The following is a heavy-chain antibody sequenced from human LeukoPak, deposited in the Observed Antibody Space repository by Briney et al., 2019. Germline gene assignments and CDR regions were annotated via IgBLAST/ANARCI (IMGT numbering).Heavy chain of an antibody. V-gene: IGHV1-69*13. J-gene: IGHJ4*02. Sequence: GASVKVSCKASGGTFSSYAISWVRQAPGQGLEWMGGIIPIFGTANYAQKFQGRVTITADESTSTAYMELSSLRSEDTAVYYCASFRGVATSSNFDYWGQGTLVTVSS. CDR2: IIPIFGTA. CDR1: GGTFSSYA. D-gene: IGHD5-24*01. CDR3: ASFRGVATSSNFDY.